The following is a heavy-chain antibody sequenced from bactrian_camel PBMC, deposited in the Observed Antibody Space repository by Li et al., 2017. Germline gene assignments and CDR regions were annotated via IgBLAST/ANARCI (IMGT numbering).Heavy chain of an antibody. CDR3: AADSISRSGGYCWDAEAYHY. D-gene: IGHD2*01. CDR1: ESTYRSGC. V-gene: IGHV3S53*01. CDR2: IDSDGST. J-gene: IGHJ4*01. Sequence: HVQLVESGGGSVQAGGSLRLSCVASESTYRSGCMGWYREAPGQAREGIASIDSDGSTTYIDSVKDRFTISRDNTKNTLYLQMNSLSPEDTAMYYCAADSISRSGGYCWDAEAYHYWGQGTQVTVS.